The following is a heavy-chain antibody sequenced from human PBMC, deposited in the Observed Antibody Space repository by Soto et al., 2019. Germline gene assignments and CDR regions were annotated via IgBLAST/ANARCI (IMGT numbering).Heavy chain of an antibody. CDR1: GGSFSGYY. CDR2: INHSGST. J-gene: IGHJ6*03. V-gene: IGHV4-34*01. D-gene: IGHD2-2*01. CDR3: ARGCSSTSCYGVGYYYYMDV. Sequence: SETLSLTCAVYGGSFSGYYWSWIRQPPGKGLEWIGEINHSGSTNYNPSLKSRVTISVDTSKNQFSLKLSSVTAADTAVYYCARGCSSTSCYGVGYYYYMDVWGKGTTVTVS.